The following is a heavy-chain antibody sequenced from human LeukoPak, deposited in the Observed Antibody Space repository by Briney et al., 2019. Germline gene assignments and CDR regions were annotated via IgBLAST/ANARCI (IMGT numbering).Heavy chain of an antibody. CDR1: GGSISSYY. D-gene: IGHD3-3*01. CDR3: ARVPYYDFWSGYQIWFDP. CDR2: IYYSGST. Sequence: SETLSLTCTVSGGSISSYYWSWIRQPPGKGLEWIGYIYYSGSTNYGPSLKSRVTISVDTSKNQFSLKLSSVTAADTAVYYCARVPYYDFWSGYQIWFDPWGQGTLVTVSS. V-gene: IGHV4-59*01. J-gene: IGHJ5*02.